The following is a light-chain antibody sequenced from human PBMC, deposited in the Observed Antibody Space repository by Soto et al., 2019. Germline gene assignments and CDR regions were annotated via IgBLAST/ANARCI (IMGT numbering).Light chain of an antibody. Sequence: QSALTQPASVSGSPGQSITISCTGTSSDVGGYNYVSWYQQHPGKAPKLMIYEVSNRPSGVSNRFSGSKSGNTASLPISGLLAEDDADYYCSSYTSSSTLYVFGTGTKLTFL. V-gene: IGLV2-14*01. CDR2: EVS. CDR3: SSYTSSSTLYV. CDR1: SSDVGGYNY. J-gene: IGLJ1*01.